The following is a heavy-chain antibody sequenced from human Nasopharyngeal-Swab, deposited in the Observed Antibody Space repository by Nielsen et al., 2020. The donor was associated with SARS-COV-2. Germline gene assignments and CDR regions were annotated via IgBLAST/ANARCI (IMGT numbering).Heavy chain of an antibody. CDR3: AREGRFLDYYYYYGMDV. D-gene: IGHD3-3*01. CDR2: ISSSGSTI. Sequence: WIRQPPGKGLEWVSYISSSGSTIYYADPVKGRFTISRDNAKNSLYLQMNSLRAEDTAVYYCAREGRFLDYYYYYGMDVWGQGTTVTVSS. J-gene: IGHJ6*02. V-gene: IGHV3-11*04.